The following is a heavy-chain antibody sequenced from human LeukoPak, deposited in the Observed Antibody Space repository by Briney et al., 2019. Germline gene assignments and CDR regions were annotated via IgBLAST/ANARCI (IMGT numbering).Heavy chain of an antibody. D-gene: IGHD3-22*01. CDR3: ARKMIVVAPFDY. J-gene: IGHJ4*02. CDR1: GGSISSSSYY. CDR2: IYYSGST. Sequence: SETLSLTCTVSGGSISSSSYYWGWIRQPPWKGLEWIGSIYYSGSTYYNPSLKSRVTISVDTSKNQFSLKLSSVTAADTAVYYCARKMIVVAPFDYWGQGTLGTVSS. V-gene: IGHV4-39*01.